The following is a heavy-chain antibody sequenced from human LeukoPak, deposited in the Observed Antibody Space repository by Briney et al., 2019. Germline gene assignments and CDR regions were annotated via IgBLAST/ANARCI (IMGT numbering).Heavy chain of an antibody. J-gene: IGHJ4*02. V-gene: IGHV4-59*01. CDR2: IYNSGST. CDR1: GGSSSVYY. D-gene: IGHD3-10*01. Sequence: SETLSLNCTVSGGSSSVYYWSWIRQPPGKGLEWIGYIYNSGSTNYNPSLKSRLTISVDTSKNQFSLKLSSVTAADTAVYYCARDRELGYWGQGTLVTVSS. CDR3: ARDRELGY.